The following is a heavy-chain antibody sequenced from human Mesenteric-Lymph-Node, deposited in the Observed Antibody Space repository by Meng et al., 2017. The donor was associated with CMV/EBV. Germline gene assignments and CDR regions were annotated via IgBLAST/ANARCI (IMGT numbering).Heavy chain of an antibody. CDR1: YSFTSYW. V-gene: IGHV5-51*01. CDR2: IYPGDSDT. J-gene: IGHJ5*02. Sequence: YSFTSYWIGWVRQMPGKGLEWMGIIYPGDSDTRYSPSFQGQVTISADKSISTAYLQWSSLKASDTAMYYCARHYCSSTSCYFRGWFDPWGQGTLVTVSS. D-gene: IGHD2-2*01. CDR3: ARHYCSSTSCYFRGWFDP.